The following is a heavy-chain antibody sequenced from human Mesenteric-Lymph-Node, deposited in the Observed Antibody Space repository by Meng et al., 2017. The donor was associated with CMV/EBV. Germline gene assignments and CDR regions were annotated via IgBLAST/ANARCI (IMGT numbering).Heavy chain of an antibody. CDR1: GFTFSSYA. J-gene: IGHJ4*02. Sequence: LSLTCAASGFTFSSYAMSWVRQAPGKGLEWVSGVSGSGGNTYYADSVKGRFTISRDNSKNTLYLQMNSLRAEDTAVYYCAKGQDVSFYYFDYWGQGTLVTVSS. CDR2: VSGSGGNT. D-gene: IGHD3-3*01. CDR3: AKGQDVSFYYFDY. V-gene: IGHV3-23*01.